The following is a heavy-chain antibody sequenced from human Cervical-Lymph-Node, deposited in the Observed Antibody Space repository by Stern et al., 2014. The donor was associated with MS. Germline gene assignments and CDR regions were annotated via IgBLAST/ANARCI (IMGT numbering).Heavy chain of an antibody. Sequence: QIILKGSCPALVKPTQTLTLTCSFSGFSLTTPGMCVNWIRLTPGKALEWLALVDWDDVKYYTTSLMNRLTISTATPKNQVVLTMTNMDPVDTGTYYCARIYHKDGYNCRFRPFDSWGQGTLVTVSS. CDR3: ARIYHKDGYNCRFRPFDS. V-gene: IGHV2-70*01. D-gene: IGHD5-24*01. CDR2: VDWDDVK. CDR1: GFSLTTPGMC. J-gene: IGHJ4*02.